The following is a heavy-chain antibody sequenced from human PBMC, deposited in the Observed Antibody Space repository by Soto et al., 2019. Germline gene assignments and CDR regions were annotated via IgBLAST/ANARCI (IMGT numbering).Heavy chain of an antibody. CDR2: ISTSGSTI. CDR3: ARDVPAANDAFDI. V-gene: IGHV3-11*01. CDR1: GFTFCDYY. J-gene: IGHJ3*02. D-gene: IGHD2-2*01. Sequence: KPGGSLRLSCAASGFTFCDYYMTWIRQAPGKGLEWVSYISTSGSTIYYADSVKGRFTIPRDNAKNSLFLQMNSLRAEDTAVYYSARDVPAANDAFDIWGQGTMVTVSS.